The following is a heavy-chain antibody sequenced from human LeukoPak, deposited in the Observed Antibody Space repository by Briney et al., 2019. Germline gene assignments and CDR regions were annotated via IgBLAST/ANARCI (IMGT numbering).Heavy chain of an antibody. J-gene: IGHJ5*02. D-gene: IGHD3-10*01. CDR1: GGSISSSNW. CDR3: AREGLGGSGMLNWFDL. V-gene: IGHV4-4*02. CDR2: IYHCGST. Sequence: SGTLSLTCAVSGGSISSSNWWSWVRQPPGEGLEWIGEIYHCGSTNYNPSLKSRVTISVDKSKHQHPLKLSSVAAAETAVYYCAREGLGGSGMLNWFDLGAQGTLVSVST.